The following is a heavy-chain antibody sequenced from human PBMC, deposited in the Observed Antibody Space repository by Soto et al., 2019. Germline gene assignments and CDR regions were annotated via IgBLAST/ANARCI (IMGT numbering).Heavy chain of an antibody. CDR2: ISYDGSNK. D-gene: IGHD3-9*01. CDR3: AKLPTYILTGYPDY. J-gene: IGHJ4*02. Sequence: GGSLRLSCAASGFTFSSYGMHWVRQAPGKGLEWVAVISYDGSNKYYADSVKGRFTISRDNSKNTLYLQMNSLRAEDTAVYYCAKLPTYILTGYPDYWGQGTLVTVSS. V-gene: IGHV3-30*18. CDR1: GFTFSSYG.